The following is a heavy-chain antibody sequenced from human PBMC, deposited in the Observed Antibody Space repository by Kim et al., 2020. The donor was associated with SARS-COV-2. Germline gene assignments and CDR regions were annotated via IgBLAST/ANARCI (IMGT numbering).Heavy chain of an antibody. Sequence: ASVKVSCKASGYTFTSYYMHWVRQAPGQGLEWMGIINPSGGSTSYAQKFQGRVTMTRDTSTSTVYMELSSLRSEDTAVYYCAREGHRAAAGTLPDYWGQGTLVTVSS. V-gene: IGHV1-46*01. CDR1: GYTFTSYY. J-gene: IGHJ4*02. CDR2: INPSGGST. D-gene: IGHD6-13*01. CDR3: AREGHRAAAGTLPDY.